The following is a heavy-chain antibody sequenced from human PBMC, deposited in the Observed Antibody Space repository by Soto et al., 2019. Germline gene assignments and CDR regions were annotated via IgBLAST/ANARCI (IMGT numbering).Heavy chain of an antibody. J-gene: IGHJ6*02. CDR3: ARDRGAYGMDV. V-gene: IGHV1-18*01. CDR1: GYTFTSYG. Sequence: QVQRVQSGAEVKKPGASVKVSYKASGYTFTSYGISWVRQAPGQGLEWMGWISAYNGNTNYAQKLQGRVTMTTDTSTSTADMELRSLRSDDTAVYYCARDRGAYGMDVWGQGTTVTVSS. CDR2: ISAYNGNT.